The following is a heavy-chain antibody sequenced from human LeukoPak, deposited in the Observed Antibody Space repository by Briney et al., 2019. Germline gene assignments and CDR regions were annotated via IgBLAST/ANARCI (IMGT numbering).Heavy chain of an antibody. CDR3: ASANVLLWFGEFSFDY. CDR2: INPNSGGT. Sequence: VASVKVSCKASEYTFTGYYIHWVRQAPGQGLEWMGWINPNSGGTNYAQKFQGRVTMTRDTSISTAYMELSRLRSDDTAVYYCASANVLLWFGEFSFDYWGQGTLVTVSS. J-gene: IGHJ4*02. D-gene: IGHD3-10*01. CDR1: EYTFTGYY. V-gene: IGHV1-2*02.